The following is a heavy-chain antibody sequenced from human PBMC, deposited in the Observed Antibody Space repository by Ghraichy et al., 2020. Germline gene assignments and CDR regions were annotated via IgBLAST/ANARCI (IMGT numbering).Heavy chain of an antibody. Sequence: ASVKVSCKVSGYTLTELSMHWVRQAPGKGLEWMGGFDPEDGETIYAQKFQGRVTMTEDTSTDTAYMELSSLRSEDTAVYYCATVVWLAESPLRAFDIWGQGTMVTVSS. V-gene: IGHV1-24*01. D-gene: IGHD6-19*01. CDR1: GYTLTELS. CDR3: ATVVWLAESPLRAFDI. J-gene: IGHJ3*02. CDR2: FDPEDGET.